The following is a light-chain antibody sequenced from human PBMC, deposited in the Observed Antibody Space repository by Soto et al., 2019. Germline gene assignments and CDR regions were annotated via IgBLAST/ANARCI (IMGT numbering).Light chain of an antibody. CDR2: DAY. CDR3: QQRHLWPLT. CDR1: QSFRGL. J-gene: IGKJ5*01. V-gene: IGKV3-11*01. Sequence: EVVLTHSPVTLSLSPGERATLSCRASQSFRGLLAWYQQKPGQAPRLLIYDAYNRATGIPPRFSGSGSGTDFTLTISSLEPEDSAVYYCQQRHLWPLTFGQGTRLEIK.